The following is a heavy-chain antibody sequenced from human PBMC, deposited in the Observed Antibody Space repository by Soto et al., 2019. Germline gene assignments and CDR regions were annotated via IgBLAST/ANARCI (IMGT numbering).Heavy chain of an antibody. CDR2: ISGSGGST. CDR3: AKVRVYGDYAGFDY. V-gene: IGHV3-23*01. Sequence: GXSLRLSCAASGFTLSSYAMSWVRQAPGKGLEWVSAISGSGGSTYYADSVKGRFTISRDNSKNTLYLQMNSLRAEDTAVYYCAKVRVYGDYAGFDYWGQGTLVTVSS. D-gene: IGHD4-17*01. CDR1: GFTLSSYA. J-gene: IGHJ4*02.